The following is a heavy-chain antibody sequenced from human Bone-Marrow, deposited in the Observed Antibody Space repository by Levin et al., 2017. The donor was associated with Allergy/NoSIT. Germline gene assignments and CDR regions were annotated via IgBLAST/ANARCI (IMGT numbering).Heavy chain of an antibody. J-gene: IGHJ6*02. CDR1: DFSVGDNY. CDR2: IYSGGRR. D-gene: IGHD6-6*01. CDR3: VARSNGLDV. V-gene: IGHV3-66*01. Sequence: SCAASDFSVGDNYMSWVRQAPGKGLDWVSLIYSGGRRDYAESVMGRFTISRDSSKNTLYLQMNSLRAEDSAVYYCVARSNGLDVWGQGTTVTVS.